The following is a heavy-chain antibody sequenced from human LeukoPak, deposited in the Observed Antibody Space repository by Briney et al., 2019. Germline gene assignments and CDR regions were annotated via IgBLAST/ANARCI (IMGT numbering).Heavy chain of an antibody. CDR3: ATAPGYCSSTSCPPDY. CDR1: GYSISSGYC. Sequence: SETLSLTCTVSGYSISSGYCWGWIRQPPGKGLEWIGSIYHSGSTYYNPSLKSRVTISVDTSKNQFSLKLSSVTAADTAVYYCATAPGYCSSTSCPPDYWGQGTLVTVSS. V-gene: IGHV4-38-2*02. D-gene: IGHD2-2*01. CDR2: IYHSGST. J-gene: IGHJ4*02.